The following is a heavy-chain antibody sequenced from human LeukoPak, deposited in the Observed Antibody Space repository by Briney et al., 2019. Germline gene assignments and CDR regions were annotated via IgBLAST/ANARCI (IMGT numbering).Heavy chain of an antibody. D-gene: IGHD3-16*01. CDR1: GGSISSYY. CDR2: IYTTGST. CDR3: AREEHVGANFDY. V-gene: IGHV4-4*07. Sequence: SETLSLTCTVSGGSISSYYWTWIRQPAGKGLEWIGRIYTTGSTNFNPSLKSRATMSVDMSKSQFSLKLSSVTAADTAVYYCAREEHVGANFDYWGQGTLVTVSS. J-gene: IGHJ4*02.